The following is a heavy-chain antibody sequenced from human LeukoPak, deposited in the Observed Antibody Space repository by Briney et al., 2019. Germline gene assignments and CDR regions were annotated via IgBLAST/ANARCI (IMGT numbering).Heavy chain of an antibody. CDR1: GGSLSGYY. Sequence: PSETLSLTCAVYGGSLSGYYWSWIRQPPGKGLEWIGEINHSGSTNYNPSLKSRVTISVETSKNQFSLKLSSVTAADTAVYYCARGRLFYGSGSNGPQPRAPEAFDIWGQGTMVTVSS. CDR2: INHSGST. CDR3: ARGRLFYGSGSNGPQPRAPEAFDI. V-gene: IGHV4-34*01. D-gene: IGHD3-10*01. J-gene: IGHJ3*02.